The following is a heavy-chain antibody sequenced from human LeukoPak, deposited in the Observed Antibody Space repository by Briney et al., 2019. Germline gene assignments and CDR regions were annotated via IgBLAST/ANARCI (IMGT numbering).Heavy chain of an antibody. D-gene: IGHD4-11*01. CDR2: IYYSGST. CDR3: ARTDYRLGPPSY. V-gene: IGHV4-59*12. CDR1: GGSISSYY. Sequence: SETLSLTCTVSGGSISSYYWSWIRQPPGKGLEWIGYIYYSGSTNYNPSLKSRVTISLDTSKNQFSLNLTSETSADTAVYDCARTDYRLGPPSYWGQGTLVTVSS. J-gene: IGHJ4*02.